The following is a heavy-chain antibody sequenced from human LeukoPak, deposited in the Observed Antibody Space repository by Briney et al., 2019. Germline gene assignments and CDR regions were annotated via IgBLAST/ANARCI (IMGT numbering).Heavy chain of an antibody. CDR3: ARDRYSGYDRHAFDI. CDR2: IYYSGST. D-gene: IGHD5-12*01. CDR1: GGSISSYY. V-gene: IGHV4-59*01. Sequence: PSDTLSLTCTVPGGSISSYYWSWIRQPPGKGLEWIGYIYYSGSTNYNPSLKSRVTISVDTSKNQFSLKLSSVTAADTAVYYCARDRYSGYDRHAFDIWGQGTMVTVSS. J-gene: IGHJ3*02.